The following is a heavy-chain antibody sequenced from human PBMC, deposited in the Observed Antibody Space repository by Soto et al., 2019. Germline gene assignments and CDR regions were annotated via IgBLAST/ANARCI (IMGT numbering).Heavy chain of an antibody. Sequence: QVQLVQSGAEVKKPGSSVKVSCRASGGTFSSYAVSWVRQAPEQGLEWMGVIIPLLNTPKYVQKFQGRVTMTADASATTAYMELSSMRSEDTAVYYCARESISPNYYDYGMDVWGQGTTVTVSS. CDR3: ARESISPNYYDYGMDV. J-gene: IGHJ6*02. CDR2: IIPLLNTP. CDR1: GGTFSSYA. D-gene: IGHD2-21*01. V-gene: IGHV1-69*01.